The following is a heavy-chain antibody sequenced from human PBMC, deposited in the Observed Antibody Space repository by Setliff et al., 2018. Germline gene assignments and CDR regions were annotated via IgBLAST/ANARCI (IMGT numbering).Heavy chain of an antibody. D-gene: IGHD4-4*01. CDR3: AKDTGYYFDY. V-gene: IGHV3-23*01. CDR2: ISGSGAI. J-gene: IGHJ4*02. CDR1: GFTFSNYA. Sequence: GSLRLSCAASGFTFSNYAMSWVRQAPGKGLEWVSAISGSGAISYADSVKGRFTVSRDNSKNTLYLQMNSLRGEDTAVYYCAKDTGYYFDYWGQGTLVTVSS.